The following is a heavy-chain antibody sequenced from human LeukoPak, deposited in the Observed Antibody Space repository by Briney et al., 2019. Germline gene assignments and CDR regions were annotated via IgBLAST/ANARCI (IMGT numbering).Heavy chain of an antibody. D-gene: IGHD3-16*02. V-gene: IGHV1-3*01. CDR3: ARDMITFGGVIGINWFDP. CDR2: INAGNGNT. CDR1: GYTFTIYA. J-gene: IGHJ5*02. Sequence: ASVNVSCKASGYTFTIYAMHWVRQAPGQSLEWMGWINAGNGNTKYSQKFQGRVTITRDTSASTAYMDLSSLRSEDTAVYYCARDMITFGGVIGINWFDPWGQGTLVTVSS.